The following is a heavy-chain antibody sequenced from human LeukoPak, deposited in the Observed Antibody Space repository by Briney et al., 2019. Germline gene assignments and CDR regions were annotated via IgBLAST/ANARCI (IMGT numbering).Heavy chain of an antibody. Sequence: PSETLSLTCRVDGESFSGYYWIWIRQPPGKGLEWIGEINHSGSTNYNPSLKSRVTLSVDTSKSQFSLKVTSVTAADTAMYYCARGQFWRGSEIRVWGQGTLVTVSS. CDR3: ARGQFWRGSEIRV. D-gene: IGHD1-26*01. CDR2: INHSGST. CDR1: GESFSGYY. V-gene: IGHV4-34*01. J-gene: IGHJ4*02.